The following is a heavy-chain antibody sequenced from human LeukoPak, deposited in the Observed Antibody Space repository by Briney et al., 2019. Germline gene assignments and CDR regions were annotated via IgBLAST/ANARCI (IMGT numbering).Heavy chain of an antibody. D-gene: IGHD3-22*01. CDR1: GFTFSSYG. J-gene: IGHJ4*02. CDR3: AKEMSDYYDSSGYYETSFDY. Sequence: PGGSLRLSCAASGFTFSSYGMHWVRQAPGKGLEWVAVISYDGSNKYYADSVKGRFTISRDNSKNTLYLQMNSLRAEDTAVYYCAKEMSDYYDSSGYYETSFDYWGQGTLVTVSS. CDR2: ISYDGSNK. V-gene: IGHV3-30*18.